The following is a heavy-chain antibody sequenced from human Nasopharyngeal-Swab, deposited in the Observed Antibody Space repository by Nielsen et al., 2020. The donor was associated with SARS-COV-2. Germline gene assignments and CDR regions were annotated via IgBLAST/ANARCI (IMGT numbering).Heavy chain of an antibody. CDR1: GFDCWEYA. CDR2: VSNNDGSLT. D-gene: IGHD2-21*02. Sequence: GESLKISCAASGFDCWEYAMRWVRQAPGKGLEWVSTVSNNDGSLTFYADSVKGRFTISRDTSKNTVSLQMNSLRAEDTAVYYCAKDDFCPACAFDVWGQGTIVTVSS. V-gene: IGHV3-23*01. CDR3: AKDDFCPACAFDV. J-gene: IGHJ3*01.